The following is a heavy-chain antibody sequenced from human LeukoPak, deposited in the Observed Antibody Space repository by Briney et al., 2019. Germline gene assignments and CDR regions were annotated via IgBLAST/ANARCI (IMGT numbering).Heavy chain of an antibody. CDR2: ISYDGSNK. V-gene: IGHV3-30-3*02. CDR1: GFTFSSYA. Sequence: GRSLRLSCAASGFTFSSYAMHWVRQAPGKGLEWVAVISYDGSNKYYADSVKGRFTISRDNSKNTLYLQMNSLRAEDTAVYYCAKSWYXXXXXYFDYWGQGTLVTVSS. CDR3: AKSWYXXXXXYFDY. J-gene: IGHJ4*02. D-gene: IGHD6-13*01.